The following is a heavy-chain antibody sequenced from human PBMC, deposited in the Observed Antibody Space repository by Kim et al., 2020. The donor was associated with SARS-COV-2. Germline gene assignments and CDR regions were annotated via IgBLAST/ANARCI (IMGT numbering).Heavy chain of an antibody. Sequence: SETLSLTCTVSGGSISSYYWSWIRQPPGKGLEWIGYIYYSGSTNYNPSLKSRVTISVDTSKNQFSLKLSSVTAADTAVYYCARQSSEGTYYDFWSGYGVSDPNYYYGMDVWGQGTMVTVSS. D-gene: IGHD3-3*01. V-gene: IGHV4-59*08. CDR1: GGSISSYY. CDR2: IYYSGST. CDR3: ARQSSEGTYYDFWSGYGVSDPNYYYGMDV. J-gene: IGHJ6*02.